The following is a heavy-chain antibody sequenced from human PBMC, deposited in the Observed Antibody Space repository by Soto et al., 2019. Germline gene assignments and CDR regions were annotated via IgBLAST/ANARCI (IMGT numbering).Heavy chain of an antibody. J-gene: IGHJ4*02. V-gene: IGHV4-34*01. CDR2: INHSGST. CDR3: AGPYNCGSACYPAYSLDS. Sequence: QVQLQQWGAGLLKPSETLSLTCSVYGGSFSDYYWNWIRQSPGKGLEWIWKINHSGSTYNPSLKSRVTILLDTSQNQFYLTLSSVTAAATAVYYCAGPYNCGSACYPAYSLDSWVQGTLVTVSS. D-gene: IGHD2-21*02. CDR1: GGSFSDYY.